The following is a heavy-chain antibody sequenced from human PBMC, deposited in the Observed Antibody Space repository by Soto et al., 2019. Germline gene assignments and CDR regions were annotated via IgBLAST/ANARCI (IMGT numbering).Heavy chain of an antibody. CDR2: IYYTGIT. J-gene: IGHJ5*02. V-gene: IGHV4-30-4*01. Sequence: TASETLSLTCTVSGGSVSGVDYFWSWIRQSPGKGLEWIGYIYYTGITHLNPSLKSRLTMAVDTSKNEFSLKLTSVSAADTAVYFCAREERKGIISWFDPWGQGTPVTVSS. CDR1: GGSVSGVDYF. D-gene: IGHD2-21*01. CDR3: AREERKGIISWFDP.